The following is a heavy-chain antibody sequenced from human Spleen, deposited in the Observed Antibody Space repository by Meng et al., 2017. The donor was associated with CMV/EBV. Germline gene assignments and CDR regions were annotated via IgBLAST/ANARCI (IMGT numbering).Heavy chain of an antibody. V-gene: IGHV4-4*07. J-gene: IGHJ5*02. CDR2: IYTSGST. CDR3: ARDHDWLDP. Sequence: QVRLQESGPGLVQPSTTLSLPGPVSGGSISSYYWSLIRQHAGKGLEWIGRIYTSGSTNYNPSLKSRVTMSVDTSKNQFSLKLSSVTAADTAVYYCARDHDWLDPWGQGTLVTVSS. CDR1: GGSISSYY.